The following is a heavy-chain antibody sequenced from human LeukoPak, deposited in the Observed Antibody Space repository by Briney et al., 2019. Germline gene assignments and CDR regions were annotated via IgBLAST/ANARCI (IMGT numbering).Heavy chain of an antibody. CDR3: ATWYSESTQEHNL. CDR2: ISSSSDYI. V-gene: IGHV3-21*01. Sequence: GGSLRLSCAASGFTFSSYNMNWVRQAPGKGLEWVSSISSSSDYIYYADSVKGRFTTSRDNAKASFYLQMNSLRDEDTAVYYCATWYSESTQEHNLWGQGIRVTVSS. D-gene: IGHD2-21*01. J-gene: IGHJ4*02. CDR1: GFTFSSYN.